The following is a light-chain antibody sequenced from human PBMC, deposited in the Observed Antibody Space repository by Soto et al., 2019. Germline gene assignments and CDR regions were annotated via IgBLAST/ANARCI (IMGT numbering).Light chain of an antibody. V-gene: IGLV2-8*01. CDR3: SSYAGSVDV. CDR1: SSDVGAYNY. Sequence: QSALTQPPSASGSPGQSVSISCTGTSSDVGAYNYVSWYQQHPGKAPKLMIYDVSKRPSGVPDRFSGSKSGNTASLTVSGLQAEDEADYYCSSYAGSVDVFGTGTKLTV. CDR2: DVS. J-gene: IGLJ1*01.